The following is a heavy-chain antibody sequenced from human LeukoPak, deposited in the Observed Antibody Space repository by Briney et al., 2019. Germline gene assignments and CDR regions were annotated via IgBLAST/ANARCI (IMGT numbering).Heavy chain of an antibody. CDR1: GGSISSGSYY. J-gene: IGHJ6*03. D-gene: IGHD3-10*01. CDR2: IYTSGST. Sequence: SETLSLTCTVSGGSISSGSYYWSWIRQPAGKGLEWIGRIYTSGSTNYNPSLKSRVTISVDTSKNQFSLKLSSVTAADTAVYYCARAYYYGWGLLYYYYYMDVWGKGTTVTISS. CDR3: ARAYYYGWGLLYYYYYMDV. V-gene: IGHV4-61*02.